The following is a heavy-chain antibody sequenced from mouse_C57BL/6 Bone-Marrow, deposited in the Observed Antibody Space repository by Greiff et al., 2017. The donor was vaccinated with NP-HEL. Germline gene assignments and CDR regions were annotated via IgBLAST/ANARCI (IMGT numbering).Heavy chain of an antibody. D-gene: IGHD1-1*01. CDR2: IYPGNSDT. J-gene: IGHJ3*01. CDR3: TRGKNYYGNAY. CDR1: GYTFTSYW. Sequence: VQLQQSGTVLARPGASVKMSCKTSGYTFTSYWMHWVKQRPGQGLEWIGAIYPGNSDTSYNQKFKGKAKLTAVTSASTAYMELSRLTNEDSAVYYGTRGKNYYGNAYWGQGTLVTVSA. V-gene: IGHV1-5*01.